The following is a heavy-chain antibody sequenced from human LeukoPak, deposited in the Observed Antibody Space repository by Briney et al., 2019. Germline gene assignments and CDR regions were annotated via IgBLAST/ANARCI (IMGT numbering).Heavy chain of an antibody. CDR2: IYYGGST. D-gene: IGHD2-15*01. J-gene: IGHJ3*02. Sequence: KPSETLSLTCTVSGGSISSSSYYWGWIRQPPGKGLEWIGSIYYGGSTYYNPSLKSRVTISVDTSKNQFSLKLSSVTAADTAVYYCARWPRGIVVVVAATDAFDIWGQGTMVTVSS. V-gene: IGHV4-39*01. CDR1: GGSISSSSYY. CDR3: ARWPRGIVVVVAATDAFDI.